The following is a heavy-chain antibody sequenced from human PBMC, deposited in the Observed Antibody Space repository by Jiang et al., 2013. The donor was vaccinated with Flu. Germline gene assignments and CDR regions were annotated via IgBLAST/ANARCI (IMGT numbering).Heavy chain of an antibody. CDR1: GFSLTTSGEG. CDR2: IYWDGDK. CDR3: AHRLLDYDNIGYPFDY. V-gene: IGHV2-5*02. D-gene: IGHD3-22*01. J-gene: IGHJ4*02. Sequence: KPTQTLTLTCTFSGFSLTTSGEGVGWIRQPPGKALEWLALIYWDGDKHYSPSLKSRLTITKDTSKNQVFLTLTNMGPVDTATYYCAHRLLDYDNIGYPFDYWGQGTLVTVSS.